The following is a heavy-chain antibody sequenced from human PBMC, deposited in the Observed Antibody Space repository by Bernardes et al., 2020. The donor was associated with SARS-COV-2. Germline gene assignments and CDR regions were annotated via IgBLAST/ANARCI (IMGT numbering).Heavy chain of an antibody. J-gene: IGHJ4*02. CDR3: SRVDYGGNSPSFDY. CDR1: GYTFTGYY. CDR2: INTNSGGT. V-gene: IGHV1-2*02. Sequence: ASEKVSCKASGYTFTGYYMHWVRQAPGQGREWRGWINTNSGGTYYAQKFQGRVTMTRDTSISTAYMELSRLRSDDTAVYYCSRVDYGGNSPSFDYWRQGTLVTISS. D-gene: IGHD4-17*01.